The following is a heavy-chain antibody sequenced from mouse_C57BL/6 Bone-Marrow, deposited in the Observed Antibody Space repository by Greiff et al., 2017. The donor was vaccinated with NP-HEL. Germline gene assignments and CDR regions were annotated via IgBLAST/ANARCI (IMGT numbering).Heavy chain of an antibody. V-gene: IGHV5-4*03. J-gene: IGHJ4*01. CDR3: ARGPPSPYYAMDY. Sequence: EVKLVESGGGLVKPGGSLKLSCAASGFTFSSYAMAWVRQTPEKRLEWVATISAGGSYTYYPDNVKGRFTISRDNAKNNLYLQMSHLKSDDTAMYYCARGPPSPYYAMDYWGQGTSVTVTA. CDR2: ISAGGSYT. D-gene: IGHD2-10*02. CDR1: GFTFSSYA.